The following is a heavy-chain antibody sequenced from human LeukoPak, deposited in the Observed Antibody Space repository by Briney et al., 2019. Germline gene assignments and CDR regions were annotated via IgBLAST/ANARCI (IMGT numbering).Heavy chain of an antibody. Sequence: ASVKVSCKASGYTSTSYDINWVPQATGQGLEWMGWMNPNIGNTGYAQKFQGRATMTRNTSISTAYMELSSLRSEDTAVYYCARGAGLSIVVVPAAIGPYYFDYWGQGTLVTVSS. J-gene: IGHJ4*02. V-gene: IGHV1-8*01. CDR1: GYTSTSYD. CDR3: ARGAGLSIVVVPAAIGPYYFDY. CDR2: MNPNIGNT. D-gene: IGHD2-2*01.